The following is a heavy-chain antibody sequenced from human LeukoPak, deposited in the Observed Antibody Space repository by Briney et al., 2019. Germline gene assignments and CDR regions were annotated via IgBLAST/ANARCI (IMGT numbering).Heavy chain of an antibody. CDR3: ATDAVACSSFARRGTGGYNWFDF. J-gene: IGHJ5*01. CDR2: IYYSGST. Sequence: SETLSLTCTVSGASISRGSYYWAWIRQPPGKGLEWIGSIYYSGSTYYKPSLKSRFTISVDTSKNQFSLTLSSVTGADTAVYDCATDAVACSSFARRGTGGYNWFDFWGQGTVVTVSS. D-gene: IGHD2-2*01. V-gene: IGHV4-39*07. CDR1: GASISRGSYY.